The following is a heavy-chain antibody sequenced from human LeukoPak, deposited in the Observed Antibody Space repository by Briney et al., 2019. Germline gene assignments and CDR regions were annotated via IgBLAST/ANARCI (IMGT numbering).Heavy chain of an antibody. CDR1: GGSISSYY. D-gene: IGHD4-23*01. Sequence: PSETLSLTCTVSGGSISSYYWSWIRQPPGKGLEWIGYIYYSGSTNYNPSLKSRVTISVHTSKDQFALKLSSVTAADTAVYYCARDRWGDFDYWGQGTLVTVSS. CDR2: IYYSGST. J-gene: IGHJ4*02. V-gene: IGHV4-59*01. CDR3: ARDRWGDFDY.